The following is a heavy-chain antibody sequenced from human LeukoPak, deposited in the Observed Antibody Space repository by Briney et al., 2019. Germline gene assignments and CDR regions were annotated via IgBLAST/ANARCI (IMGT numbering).Heavy chain of an antibody. D-gene: IGHD3-3*01. V-gene: IGHV1-46*01. CDR2: MHPTGDST. Sequence: ASVKVSCKASGYTFTNYYMNWVRQAPGQGLEGMGIMHPTGDSTNYAQKFQGRVTLTRDTSTGTFYMELSSLTSEDTGVYYCARHDFDLPMVYSFFVHWGQGTLVTVSS. CDR3: ARHDFDLPMVYSFFVH. J-gene: IGHJ5*02. CDR1: GYTFTNYY.